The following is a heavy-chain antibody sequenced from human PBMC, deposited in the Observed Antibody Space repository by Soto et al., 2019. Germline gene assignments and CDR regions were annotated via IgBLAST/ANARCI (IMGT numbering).Heavy chain of an antibody. D-gene: IGHD4-17*01. CDR1: GFTFSSYG. CDR3: ARDNPNYGDYIDY. Sequence: QVQLVESGGGVVQPGRSLRLSCAASGFTFSSYGMHWVRQAPGKGLEWVAVIWYDGSNKYYADSVKGRFTLSRDNSKNTLYLQMNSLRAEDTAVYYCARDNPNYGDYIDYWGQGTLVTVSS. CDR2: IWYDGSNK. V-gene: IGHV3-33*01. J-gene: IGHJ4*02.